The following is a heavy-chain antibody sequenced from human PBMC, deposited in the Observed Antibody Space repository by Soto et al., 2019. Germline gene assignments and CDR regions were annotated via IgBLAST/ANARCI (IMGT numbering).Heavy chain of an antibody. CDR3: ARPKYPYHDSSGYRDYFDY. V-gene: IGHV1-46*01. D-gene: IGHD3-22*01. CDR1: GYTFTSYY. J-gene: IGHJ4*02. Sequence: ASVKVSCKASGYTFTSYYMHWVRQAPGQGLEWMGIINPSGGSTSYAQKFQGRVTMTRDTSTSTVYMELSSLRSEDTAVYYCARPKYPYHDSSGYRDYFDYWGQGTLVTVSS. CDR2: INPSGGST.